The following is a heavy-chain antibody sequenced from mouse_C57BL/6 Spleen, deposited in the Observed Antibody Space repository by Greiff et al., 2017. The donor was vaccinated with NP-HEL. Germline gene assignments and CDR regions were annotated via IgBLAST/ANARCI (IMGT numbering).Heavy chain of an antibody. CDR1: GYTFTSYW. J-gene: IGHJ1*03. Sequence: VQLQQPGAELVKPGASVKMSCKASGYTFTSYWITWVKQRPGQGLEWIGDIYPGSGSTNYNEKFKSKATLTVDTSSSTAYMQLSSLTSEDSAVYYCASYPSYYGSSYWYFDGWGTGTTVTVSS. CDR3: ASYPSYYGSSYWYFDG. V-gene: IGHV1-55*01. D-gene: IGHD1-1*01. CDR2: IYPGSGST.